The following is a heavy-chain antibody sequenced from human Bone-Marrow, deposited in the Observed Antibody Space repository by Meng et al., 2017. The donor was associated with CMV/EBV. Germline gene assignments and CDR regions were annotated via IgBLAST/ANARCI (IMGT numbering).Heavy chain of an antibody. CDR1: GFTFSSYA. Sequence: GGSLRLSCAASGFTFSSYAMHWVRQAPGKGLEWVAVISYDGSDKYYADSVKGRFIISRDNSKNTLYLQMNSLRAEDTAVYYCARDQSSGWYTLQSGYGMDVWGQGTTVTVSS. J-gene: IGHJ6*02. D-gene: IGHD6-19*01. CDR3: ARDQSSGWYTLQSGYGMDV. V-gene: IGHV3-30-3*01. CDR2: ISYDGSDK.